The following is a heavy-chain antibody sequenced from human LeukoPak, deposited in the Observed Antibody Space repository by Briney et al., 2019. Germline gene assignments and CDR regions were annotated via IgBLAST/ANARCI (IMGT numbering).Heavy chain of an antibody. V-gene: IGHV3-74*01. Sequence: PGGSLRLSCAASGFTFSSYWMHWVRQAPGKGLVWVSRLNIDGRSVDYADSVKGRFTISRDNAKNTLYLQMNSLRAEDTAVYYCATRSSSHYYYGMDVWGQGTTVTVSS. CDR1: GFTFSSYW. CDR3: ATRSSSHYYYGMDV. D-gene: IGHD2-2*01. J-gene: IGHJ6*02. CDR2: LNIDGRSV.